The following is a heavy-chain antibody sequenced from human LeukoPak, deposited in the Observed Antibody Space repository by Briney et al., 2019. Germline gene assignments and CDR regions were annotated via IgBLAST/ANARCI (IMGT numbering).Heavy chain of an antibody. J-gene: IGHJ3*01. V-gene: IGHV3-30*03. CDR2: ISYDGSNK. CDR1: GFTFSSSG. Sequence: GGSLRLSCAASGFTFSSSGMHWVRQAPGKGLEWVAVISYDGSNKYYANSVKGRFTISRDNSKNTLYLQMNSLRAEDTAMYYCARDPPMSGYALDVWGQGTMVTVSS. CDR3: ARDPPMSGYALDV. D-gene: IGHD3-10*02.